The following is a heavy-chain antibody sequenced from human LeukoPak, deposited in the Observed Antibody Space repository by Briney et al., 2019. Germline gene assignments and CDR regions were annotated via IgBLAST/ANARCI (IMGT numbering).Heavy chain of an antibody. CDR2: ISAYNGNT. CDR3: ARVIRGGYYGDSAYYYYYMDV. CDR1: GYTFTSYG. J-gene: IGHJ6*03. D-gene: IGHD4-17*01. Sequence: ASVKVSCKASGYTFTSYGISWVRQAPGQGLEWMGWISAYNGNTNYAQKLQGRVTMTTDTSTSTAYMELRSLRSDDTAVYYCARVIRGGYYGDSAYYYYYMDVWGKGTTVTISS. V-gene: IGHV1-18*01.